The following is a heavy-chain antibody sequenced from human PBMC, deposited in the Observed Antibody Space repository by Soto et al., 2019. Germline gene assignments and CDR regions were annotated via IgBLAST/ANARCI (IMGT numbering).Heavy chain of an antibody. CDR1: GGSISSYY. J-gene: IGHJ4*02. CDR2: IYYSGST. Sequence: QVQLQESGPGLVKPSETLSLTCTVSGGSISSYYWSWIRQPPGKALEWIGYIYYSGSTNYNPSIKSRATISVDTSKNQFSLKLSSVTDADTAVYYCAGGLGKFDYWGQGTLVTVSS. V-gene: IGHV4-59*08. CDR3: AGGLGKFDY. D-gene: IGHD3-22*01.